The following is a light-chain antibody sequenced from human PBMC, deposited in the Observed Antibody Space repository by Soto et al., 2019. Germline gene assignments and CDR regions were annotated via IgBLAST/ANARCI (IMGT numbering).Light chain of an antibody. Sequence: QSVLTQPASLSGSPGQSITLSCTGTGDNIGSYDIVSWYQHLPGEAPKLIIYEGTKRPSGISNRFSGSKAGYTASLSISGLQADDAADYFCCSYAGSFTWVFGGGTKLTVL. V-gene: IGLV2-23*01. J-gene: IGLJ3*02. CDR3: CSYAGSFTWV. CDR2: EGT. CDR1: GDNIGSYDI.